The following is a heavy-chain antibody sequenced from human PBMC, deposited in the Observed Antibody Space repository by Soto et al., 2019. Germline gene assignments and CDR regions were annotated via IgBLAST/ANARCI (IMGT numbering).Heavy chain of an antibody. D-gene: IGHD3-22*01. CDR2: INHSGST. J-gene: IGHJ5*02. CDR3: ARKMPTMIVVVIQKWFDP. V-gene: IGHV4-34*01. Sequence: SETLSLTCAVYGGSFSGYYWSWIRQPPGKGLEWIGEINHSGSTNYNPSLKSRVTISVYTSKNQFSLKLSSVTAADTAVYYCARKMPTMIVVVIQKWFDPWGQGTLVNVSS. CDR1: GGSFSGYY.